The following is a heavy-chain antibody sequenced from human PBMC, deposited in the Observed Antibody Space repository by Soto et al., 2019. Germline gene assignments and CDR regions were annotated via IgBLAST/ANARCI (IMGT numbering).Heavy chain of an antibody. D-gene: IGHD6-19*01. CDR3: ARAVAGLYDF. J-gene: IGHJ4*02. CDR1: GGSISSYY. CDR2: IYYSGST. Sequence: TSETLSLTCTVSGGSISSYYWSWIRQPPGKGLEWIGYIYYSGSTNYNPSLKSRVTISVDTSKNQFSLKLSSVTAADTAVYYCARAVAGLYDFWGQGTLVTVSS. V-gene: IGHV4-59*01.